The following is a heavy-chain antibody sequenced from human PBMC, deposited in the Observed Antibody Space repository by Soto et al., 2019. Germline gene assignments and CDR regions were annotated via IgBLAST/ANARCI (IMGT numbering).Heavy chain of an antibody. CDR1: GYSFTAFY. D-gene: IGHD2-8*02. CDR3: AVQTTTTGGLLRNDYYGMDV. J-gene: IGHJ6*02. CDR2: VDPEDGEV. Sequence: SFKASGYSFTAFYIHWVRQAPGKGLDWVGLVDPEDGEVKYAENFQGRLSITADTSVDTAYMQLNSLRSDDTADYYCAVQTTTTGGLLRNDYYGMDVWGQGTTVTVSS. V-gene: IGHV1-69-2*01.